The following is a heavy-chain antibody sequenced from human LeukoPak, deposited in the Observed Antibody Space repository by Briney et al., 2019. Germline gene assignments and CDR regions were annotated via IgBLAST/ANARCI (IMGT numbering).Heavy chain of an antibody. CDR2: IYYSGST. Sequence: SETLSLTCTVSGGSISSSSYYWGWIRQPPGKGLEWIGSIYYSGSTYYNPSLKSRVTISVDTSKNQFSLKLSSVTAADTAVYYCARHAYYYDSSGYTYYFDYSGHGTLVTVSS. J-gene: IGHJ4*01. CDR1: GGSISSSSYY. D-gene: IGHD3-22*01. V-gene: IGHV4-39*01. CDR3: ARHAYYYDSSGYTYYFDY.